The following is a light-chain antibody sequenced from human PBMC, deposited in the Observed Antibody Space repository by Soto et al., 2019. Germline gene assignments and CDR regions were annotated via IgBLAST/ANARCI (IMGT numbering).Light chain of an antibody. Sequence: ETVMTQSPATLSVSPGERATLSCRASRSVGSNLAWYQQRPGQAPSLLIYGASTRATGIPVRFSGSGSGTEFTLTISSLQSEDVGFYYCQQYNKWPLFTFGPGTRVDMK. CDR1: RSVGSN. J-gene: IGKJ3*01. CDR3: QQYNKWPLFT. V-gene: IGKV3-15*01. CDR2: GAS.